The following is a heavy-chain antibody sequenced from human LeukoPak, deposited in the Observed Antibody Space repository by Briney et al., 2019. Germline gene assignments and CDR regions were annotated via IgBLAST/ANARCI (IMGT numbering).Heavy chain of an antibody. CDR1: GDSISSSNSY. CDR2: LYYSGSS. Sequence: SETLSLTCTVSGDSISSSNSYRGWIRQPPGKGLEWIGSLYYSGSSYYNPSLKSRVTISADTSKNQFSLKLTSVTAADTAVYYCARQTPMVRVFDYWGQGTLVTVSS. D-gene: IGHD3-10*01. V-gene: IGHV4-39*01. CDR3: ARQTPMVRVFDY. J-gene: IGHJ4*02.